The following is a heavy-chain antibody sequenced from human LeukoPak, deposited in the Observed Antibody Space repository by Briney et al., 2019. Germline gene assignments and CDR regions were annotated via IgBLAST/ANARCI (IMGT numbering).Heavy chain of an antibody. Sequence: GGSLRLSCAASGFTFSSYSMNWVRQAPGKGLEWVSSISSSSSYIYYADSVKGRLTISRDNAKNSLYLQMNSLRAEDTAVYYCARDRYNWNDPSTGNPDYWGQGTLVTVSS. V-gene: IGHV3-21*01. CDR2: ISSSSSYI. D-gene: IGHD1-1*01. CDR3: ARDRYNWNDPSTGNPDY. CDR1: GFTFSSYS. J-gene: IGHJ4*02.